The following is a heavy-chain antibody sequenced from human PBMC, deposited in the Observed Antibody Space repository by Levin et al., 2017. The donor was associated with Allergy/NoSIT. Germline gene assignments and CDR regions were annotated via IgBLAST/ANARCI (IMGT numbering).Heavy chain of an antibody. CDR3: ARRGTRDYYYYMDV. CDR2: INPGDSDT. J-gene: IGHJ6*03. V-gene: IGHV5-51*01. CDR1: GYSFTSYW. D-gene: IGHD1-1*01. Sequence: GESLKISCQGSGYSFTSYWIGWVRQMPGKGLGWMGIINPGDSDTRYSPSFQGQVTISAEKSISTAYLQWSSLKASDTAIYYCARRGTRDYYYYMDVWGKGTTVTVSS.